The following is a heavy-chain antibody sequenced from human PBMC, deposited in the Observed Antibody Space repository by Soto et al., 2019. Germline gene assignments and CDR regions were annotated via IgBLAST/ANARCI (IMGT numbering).Heavy chain of an antibody. J-gene: IGHJ3*02. V-gene: IGHV4-4*07. D-gene: IGHD1-20*01. Sequence: QVQLQKSGPGLVKPSETLSLICTVSGGSIRNYFWTWIRQPAGKGLEWIGRIYSSGNTVYNASLKSRVTMSIDMSKNQFSLKLSSMTAADTAVYYCVRDVESPGISGSWGAFDIWGQGTVVTVSS. CDR3: VRDVESPGISGSWGAFDI. CDR2: IYSSGNT. CDR1: GGSIRNYF.